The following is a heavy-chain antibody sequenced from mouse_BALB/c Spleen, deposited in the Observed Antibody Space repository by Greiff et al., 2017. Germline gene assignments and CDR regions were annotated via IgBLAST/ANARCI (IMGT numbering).Heavy chain of an antibody. Sequence: EVKLQESGGGLVQPGGSRKLSCAASGFTFSSFGMHWVRQAPEKGLEWVAYISSGSSTIYYADTVKGRFTISRDNPKNTLFLQMTSLRSEDTAMYYCARGEFITTATGLDFAYWGQGTLVTVSA. D-gene: IGHD1-2*01. CDR2: ISSGSSTI. J-gene: IGHJ3*01. CDR3: ARGEFITTATGLDFAY. CDR1: GFTFSSFG. V-gene: IGHV5-17*02.